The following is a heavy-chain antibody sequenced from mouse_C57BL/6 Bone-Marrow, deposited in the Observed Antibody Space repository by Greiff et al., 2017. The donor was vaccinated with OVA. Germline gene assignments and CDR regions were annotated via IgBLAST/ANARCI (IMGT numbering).Heavy chain of an antibody. CDR2: IYPGDGDT. Sequence: VQLQQSGPELVKPGASVKISCKASGYAFSSSWMNWVKQRPGKGLEWIGRIYPGDGDTNYNGKFKGKATLTADKSSSTAYMQLSSLTSEDSAVYFCARGYYYGSSYDVWGTGTTVTVSS. CDR3: ARGYYYGSSYDV. V-gene: IGHV1-82*01. D-gene: IGHD1-1*01. J-gene: IGHJ1*03. CDR1: GYAFSSSW.